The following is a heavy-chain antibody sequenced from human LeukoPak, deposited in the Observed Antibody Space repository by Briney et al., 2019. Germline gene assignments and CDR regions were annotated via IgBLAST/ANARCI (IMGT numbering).Heavy chain of an antibody. Sequence: GGLRLSCAAPGFTFYNYRMRWVRQAPGKGLGGGSTVNADGGNTYYADSVKGRFTISRDNSKSTLILQMNSLRVEDTALYYCTKRVKYGGTWDHFADWGQGTLVTVSS. CDR2: VNADGGNT. CDR1: GFTFYNYR. CDR3: TKRVKYGGTWDHFAD. V-gene: IGHV3-23*01. D-gene: IGHD1-26*01. J-gene: IGHJ4*02.